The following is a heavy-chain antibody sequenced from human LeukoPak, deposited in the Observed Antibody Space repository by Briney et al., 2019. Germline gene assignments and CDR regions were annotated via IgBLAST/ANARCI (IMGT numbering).Heavy chain of an antibody. CDR1: GDSVSSNSAA. CDR2: IYFRSKWYN. J-gene: IGHJ3*02. D-gene: IGHD6-19*01. V-gene: IGHV6-1*01. Sequence: SQTLSLTCAISGDSVSSNSAAWNWIRQSPSRGLEWLGRIYFRSKWYNEYAVSVNSRITINPDTSKNQFSLQLNSVTPEDTAVYYCARGWGSGSNAFDIWGQGTMVTLSS. CDR3: ARGWGSGSNAFDI.